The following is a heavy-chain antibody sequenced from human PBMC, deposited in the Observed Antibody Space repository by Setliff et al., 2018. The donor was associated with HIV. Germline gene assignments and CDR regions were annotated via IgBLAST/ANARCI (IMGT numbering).Heavy chain of an antibody. V-gene: IGHV3-23*01. D-gene: IGHD5-18*01. CDR1: GFTFSSYA. CDR2: ISGSGGST. J-gene: IGHJ3*02. CDR3: AKMHTAMDPDTFDI. Sequence: PGGSLRLSCAASGFTFSSYAMSWVRQAPGKGLEWVSAISGSGGSTYYADSVRGRFTISRDNSKNTLFLQMNSLRVEDTAIYYCAKMHTAMDPDTFDIWGQGTMVTVSS.